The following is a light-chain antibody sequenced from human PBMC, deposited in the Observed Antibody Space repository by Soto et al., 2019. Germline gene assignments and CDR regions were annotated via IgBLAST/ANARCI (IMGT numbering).Light chain of an antibody. V-gene: IGKV1-33*01. CDR2: DTI. CDR3: QQYVNLPYT. J-gene: IGKJ2*01. Sequence: DIQMTQSPPSLAASVGDRVTITCQASQDLTNYLNWHKQKPGEAPKLLIYDTITLEEGVPSRFSGDGSGTDFTFTINGLQPEDAAIYSCQQYVNLPYTFGQGTKLEIK. CDR1: QDLTNY.